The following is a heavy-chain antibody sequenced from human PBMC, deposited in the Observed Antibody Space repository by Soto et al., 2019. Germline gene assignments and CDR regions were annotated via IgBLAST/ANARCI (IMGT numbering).Heavy chain of an antibody. D-gene: IGHD1-1*01. J-gene: IGHJ4*02. CDR2: ISSSGGST. Sequence: EVQLLESGGGLVQPGGSLRVSCAASGFTFSSYAMSWVRQAPGKGLEWVSAISSSGGSTNYADSVKGRFTISSDNSKYTLYLQMNSLRGEDTAVYYCAKRPTSYYFDYWGQGTLVTVSS. V-gene: IGHV3-23*01. CDR3: AKRPTSYYFDY. CDR1: GFTFSSYA.